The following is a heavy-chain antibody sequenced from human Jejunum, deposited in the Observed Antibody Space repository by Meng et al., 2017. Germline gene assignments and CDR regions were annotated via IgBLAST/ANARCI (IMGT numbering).Heavy chain of an antibody. D-gene: IGHD5-24*01. V-gene: IGHV3-7*04. CDR2: IRDDGSYQ. CDR3: VRGERQLPH. CDR1: GFTFSTFS. J-gene: IGHJ1*01. Sequence: EVQLVEAGGGLVQPGGSLRLSCAASGFTFSTFSMTWVRQAPGKGLEWVANIRDDGSYQNYLDSVRGRFSISRDDAKNSLYLQMNSLRAEDTAVYYCVRGERQLPHWGQGTLVTVSS.